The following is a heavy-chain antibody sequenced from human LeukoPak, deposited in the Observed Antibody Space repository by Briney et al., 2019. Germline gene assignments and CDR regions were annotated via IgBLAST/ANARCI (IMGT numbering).Heavy chain of an antibody. CDR3: AKDGPFSIAAAATYSQPDY. D-gene: IGHD6-13*01. V-gene: IGHV3-9*01. Sequence: GRSLRLSCAASGFTFDDYAMHWVRQAPGKGLEWVSGISWNSGSIGYADSVKGRFTISRDNAKNSLYLQMNSLRAEDTAVYSCAKDGPFSIAAAATYSQPDYWGQGIVVTVSS. J-gene: IGHJ4*02. CDR1: GFTFDDYA. CDR2: ISWNSGSI.